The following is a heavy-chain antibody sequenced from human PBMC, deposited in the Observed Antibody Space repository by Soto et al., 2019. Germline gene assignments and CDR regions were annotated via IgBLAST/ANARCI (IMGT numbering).Heavy chain of an antibody. CDR3: ARKFDYGDYQDY. CDR2: IWYDGSNK. V-gene: IGHV3-33*01. J-gene: IGHJ4*02. CDR1: GFTFSSYG. Sequence: QVQLVESGGGVVQPGRSLRLSCAASGFTFSSYGMHWVRQAPGKGLEWVAVIWYDGSNKYYADSVKGRFTISRDNSKNTLYLQMNSLRAEDTAVYYCARKFDYGDYQDYWGQGTLVTVSS. D-gene: IGHD4-17*01.